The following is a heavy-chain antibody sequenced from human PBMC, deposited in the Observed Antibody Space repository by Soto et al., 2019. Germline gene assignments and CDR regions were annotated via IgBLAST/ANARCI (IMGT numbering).Heavy chain of an antibody. CDR1: GFTFSNYA. CDR2: SSGSGSGGST. Sequence: GGSLRLSCAASGFTFSNYAMTWVRQAPGKGLEWVSISSGSGSGGSTNYADSVKGRFTISRDNSKNTLYLQMNSLRVEDTAVYYCAKDRDDYRNYVFDYWGQGTLVTVSS. J-gene: IGHJ4*02. D-gene: IGHD4-4*01. V-gene: IGHV3-23*01. CDR3: AKDRDDYRNYVFDY.